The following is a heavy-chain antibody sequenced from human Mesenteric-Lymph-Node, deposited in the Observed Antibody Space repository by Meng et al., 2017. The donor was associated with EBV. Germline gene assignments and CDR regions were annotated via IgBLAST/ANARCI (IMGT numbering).Heavy chain of an antibody. V-gene: IGHV3-74*03. D-gene: IGHD5-12*01. CDR2: VDNDGSTT. J-gene: IGHJ4*02. CDR1: GFTVSSYW. CDR3: ARETNGYEFDS. Sequence: EVQLVESGGGLVQPGGSLRLSCAAAGFTVSSYWMNWVRQAPGKGLVWVSRVDNDGSTTKYADSVKGRFTMSRDNAKKTVYLQMDSLRAEDTAVYYCARETNGYEFDSWGQGTLVTVSS.